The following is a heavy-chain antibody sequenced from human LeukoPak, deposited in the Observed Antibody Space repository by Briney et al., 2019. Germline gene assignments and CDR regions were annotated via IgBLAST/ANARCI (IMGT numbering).Heavy chain of an antibody. CDR1: GGSISSSSYY. J-gene: IGHJ6*03. CDR2: IYYSGST. Sequence: SETLSLTCTVSGGSISSSSYYWGWIRQPPGKGLEWIGSIYYSGSTYYNPSLKSRVTISVDTSKNQFSLKLSSVTAADTAVYYCAREREWIQLPAMRSYYYMDVWGRGTTVTVSS. CDR3: AREREWIQLPAMRSYYYMDV. V-gene: IGHV4-39*07. D-gene: IGHD5-18*01.